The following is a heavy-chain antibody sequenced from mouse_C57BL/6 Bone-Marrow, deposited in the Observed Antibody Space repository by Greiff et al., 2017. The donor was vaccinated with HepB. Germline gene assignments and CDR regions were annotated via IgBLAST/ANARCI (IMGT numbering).Heavy chain of an antibody. J-gene: IGHJ4*01. CDR3: ASPGLGAMDY. CDR2: INPSSGYT. CDR1: GYTFTGYW. Sequence: VQLQQSGAELMKPGASVKLSCKATGYTFTGYWIEWVKQRPGQGLEWIGYINPSSGYTKYNQKFKDKATLTADKSSSTAYMQLSSLTYEDSAVYYCASPGLGAMDYWGQGTSVTVSS. D-gene: IGHD3-1*01. V-gene: IGHV1-7*01.